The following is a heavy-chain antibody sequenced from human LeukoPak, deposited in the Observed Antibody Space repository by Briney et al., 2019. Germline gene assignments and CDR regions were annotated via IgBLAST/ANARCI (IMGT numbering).Heavy chain of an antibody. V-gene: IGHV5-51*01. J-gene: IGHJ5*02. Sequence: KPGESLKISCKGSGYSFTNYWIAWVRQVSGKGLEWMGIIYPGDSDTRYSPSFQGQVTTSADKSISTAYLQWSSLKASDTAMYYCARLPNFGVVNFWFDPWGQGTLVTVSS. CDR3: ARLPNFGVVNFWFDP. CDR2: IYPGDSDT. CDR1: GYSFTNYW. D-gene: IGHD3-3*01.